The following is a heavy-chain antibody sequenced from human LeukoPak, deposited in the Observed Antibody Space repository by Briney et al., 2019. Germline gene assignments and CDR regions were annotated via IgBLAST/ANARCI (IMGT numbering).Heavy chain of an antibody. D-gene: IGHD2-15*01. Sequence: GGSLRLSCAAPGFTFSSYGMHWVRQAPGKGLEWVAVIWYDGSNKYYADSVKGRFTISRDNSKNTLYLQMNSLRAEDTAVYYCARDPSARNCSSGSCYYYGMDVWGQGTTVTVSS. CDR3: ARDPSARNCSSGSCYYYGMDV. V-gene: IGHV3-33*01. CDR2: IWYDGSNK. CDR1: GFTFSSYG. J-gene: IGHJ6*02.